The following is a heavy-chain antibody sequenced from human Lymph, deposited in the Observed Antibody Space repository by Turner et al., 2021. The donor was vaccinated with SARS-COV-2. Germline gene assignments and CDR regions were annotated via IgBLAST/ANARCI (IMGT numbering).Heavy chain of an antibody. Sequence: SCKATAGTFSSYACSWVRQAPGQGLEWMGGIIPIFGTGNYAQKFQGRVTITADETTSTANMELSSLSSEETAVYYCDRDTGVGCILGAFDIWGQGTMVTVSS. CDR1: AGTFSSYA. D-gene: IGHD3-3*01. J-gene: IGHJ3*02. V-gene: IGHV1-69*01. CDR3: DRDTGVGCILGAFDI. CDR2: IIPIFGTG.